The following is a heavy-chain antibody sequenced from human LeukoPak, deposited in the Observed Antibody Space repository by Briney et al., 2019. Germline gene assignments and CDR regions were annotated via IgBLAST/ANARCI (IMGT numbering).Heavy chain of an antibody. J-gene: IGHJ4*02. CDR1: GFTFSSYS. V-gene: IGHV3-21*01. CDR3: ARVLESNYYDSSGFPDY. CDR2: ISSSSCYI. Sequence: GGSLRLSCAASGFTFSSYSMNWVRQAPGKGLEWVSSISSSSCYIYYADSVKGRFTISRDNAKNSLYLQMNSLRAEDTAVYYCARVLESNYYDSSGFPDYWGQGTLVTVSS. D-gene: IGHD3-22*01.